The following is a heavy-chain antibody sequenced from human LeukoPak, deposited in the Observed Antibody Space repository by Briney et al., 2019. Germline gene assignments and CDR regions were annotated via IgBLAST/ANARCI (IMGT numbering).Heavy chain of an antibody. D-gene: IGHD1-26*01. CDR1: GGSISSYY. CDR2: IYYSGST. Sequence: SETPSLTCTVSGGSISSYYWSWIRQPPGKGLEWIGYIYYSGSTNYNPSLKSRVTISVDTSKNQFSLKLSSVTAADTAVYYCAREKGIVGATSAFDIWGQGTMVTVSS. V-gene: IGHV4-59*01. J-gene: IGHJ3*02. CDR3: AREKGIVGATSAFDI.